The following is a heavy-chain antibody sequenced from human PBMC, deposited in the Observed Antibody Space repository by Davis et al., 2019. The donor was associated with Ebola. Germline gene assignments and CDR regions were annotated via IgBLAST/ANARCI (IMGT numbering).Heavy chain of an antibody. V-gene: IGHV1-69*02. D-gene: IGHD6-19*01. CDR2: ILPTLGIL. J-gene: IGHJ1*01. CDR3: LCRYVQWTD. CDR1: GGNLSTHS. Sequence: SVKVSCKASGGNLSTHSISWVRQPPGQGFEWMGRILPTLGILNYAQKFQGRVTINGDKYTGTTYMELSSLGTEDTAVYYCLCRYVQWTDWGQGTPVTVSS.